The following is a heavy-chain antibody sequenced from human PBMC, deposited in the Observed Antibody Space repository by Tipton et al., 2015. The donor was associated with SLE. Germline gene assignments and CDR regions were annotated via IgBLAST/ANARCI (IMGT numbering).Heavy chain of an antibody. J-gene: IGHJ6*03. Sequence: SLRLSCAASGFSVNTMFMSWVRQAPGKGLEWVSTLYSGGSTYYADSVKGRFTISRHDSKNTLFLQMNRLRPDDTAVYYCAKNRGITYHYFYYMDVWGKGTTVTVSS. CDR2: LYSGGST. D-gene: IGHD3-16*01. CDR1: GFSVNTMF. CDR3: AKNRGITYHYFYYMDV. V-gene: IGHV3-53*04.